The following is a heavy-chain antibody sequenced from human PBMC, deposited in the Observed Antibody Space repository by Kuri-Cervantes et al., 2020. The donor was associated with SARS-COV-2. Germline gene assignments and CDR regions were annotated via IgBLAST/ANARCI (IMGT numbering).Heavy chain of an antibody. J-gene: IGHJ4*02. CDR3: ARGGGIAARRVSYYFDY. D-gene: IGHD6-6*01. Sequence: GESLKISCAASGITFSTYWMSWVRQAPGKGLEWVANIKQDGSEKFYVDSVKGRFTISRDNAKNSLYLQMNSLRAEDMALYYCARGGGIAARRVSYYFDYWGQGTLVTVSS. CDR1: GITFSTYW. CDR2: IKQDGSEK. V-gene: IGHV3-7*03.